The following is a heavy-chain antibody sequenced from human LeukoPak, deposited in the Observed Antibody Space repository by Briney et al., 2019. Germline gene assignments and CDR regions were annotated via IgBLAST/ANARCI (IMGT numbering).Heavy chain of an antibody. CDR2: INYGGDT. CDR3: ARGLGWQVTPMGLFHMDV. CDR1: GGSFSGYD. J-gene: IGHJ6*03. D-gene: IGHD2-21*02. Sequence: KASETLSLTCGVDGGSFSGYDWTWVRQPPGKGLEWIGQINYGGDTNYNPSLKSRVTISVATSKNQFSLKVTFVTAADTAVYYCARGLGWQVTPMGLFHMDVWGEGATVIVSS. V-gene: IGHV4-34*01.